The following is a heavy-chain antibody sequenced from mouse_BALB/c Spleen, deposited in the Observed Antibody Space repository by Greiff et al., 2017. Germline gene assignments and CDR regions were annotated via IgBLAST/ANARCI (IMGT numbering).Heavy chain of an antibody. CDR2: IDPFNGGT. D-gene: IGHD1-2*01. CDR1: GYSFTSYY. J-gene: IGHJ3*01. V-gene: IGHV1S135*01. CDR3: ARSDYGYAWFAY. Sequence: VQLQQSGPELMKPGASVKISCKASGYSFTSYYMHWVKQSHGKSLEWIGYIDPFNGGTSYNQKFKGKATLTVDKSSSTAYMHLSSLTSEDSAVYYCARSDYGYAWFAYWGQGTLVTVSA.